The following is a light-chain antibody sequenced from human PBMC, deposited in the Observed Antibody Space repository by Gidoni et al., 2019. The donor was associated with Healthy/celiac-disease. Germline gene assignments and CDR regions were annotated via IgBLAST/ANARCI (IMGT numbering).Light chain of an antibody. Sequence: DIQMTPSPSSLSASVGDSVTITCQASQDISNYLNWYQQKPGKAPKLLIYDASNLETGVPSRFSGSGSGTDFTFTISSLQPEDIATYYCQQYDNLPRTFGQGTKLEIK. CDR3: QQYDNLPRT. J-gene: IGKJ2*01. V-gene: IGKV1-33*01. CDR1: QDISNY. CDR2: DAS.